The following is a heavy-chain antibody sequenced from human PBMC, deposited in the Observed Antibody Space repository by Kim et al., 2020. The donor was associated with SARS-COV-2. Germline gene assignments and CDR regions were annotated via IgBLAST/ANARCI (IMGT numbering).Heavy chain of an antibody. CDR3: AILPGGDYVGYYYYGMDV. D-gene: IGHD4-17*01. V-gene: IGHV3-11*06. J-gene: IGHJ6*02. Sequence: KGRFTISRDNAKNSLYLQMNSLRAEDTAVYYCAILPGGDYVGYYYYGMDVWGQGTTVTVSS.